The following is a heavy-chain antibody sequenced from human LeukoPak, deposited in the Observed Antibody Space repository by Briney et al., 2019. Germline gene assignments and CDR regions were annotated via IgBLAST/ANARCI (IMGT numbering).Heavy chain of an antibody. D-gene: IGHD1-14*01. CDR1: GGSVSSGSYY. CDR2: ISRSSGHT. V-gene: IGHV3-11*05. CDR3: ARDRRDTGGIDY. J-gene: IGHJ4*02. Sequence: LSLTCTVSGGSVSSGSYYWSWIRQAPGKGLEWVSYISRSSGHTNYADSVKGRFTISRDNAKNSLYLQMNSLRAEDTAVYYCARDRRDTGGIDYWGQGTLVTVSS.